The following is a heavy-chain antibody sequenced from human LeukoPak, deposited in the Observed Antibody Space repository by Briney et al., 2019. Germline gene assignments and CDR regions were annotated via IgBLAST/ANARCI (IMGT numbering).Heavy chain of an antibody. V-gene: IGHV3-74*01. Sequence: GGSLRLSRAASGFTFSSNWMYWVRQAPGKGLVWVSRINSDGSTTSYVDSVKGRFTISRDNAKSTLYLQMNSLRAEDTAVYYCARGGPIDYWGQGTLVTVFS. J-gene: IGHJ4*02. CDR1: GFTFSSNW. CDR2: INSDGSTT. CDR3: ARGGPIDY.